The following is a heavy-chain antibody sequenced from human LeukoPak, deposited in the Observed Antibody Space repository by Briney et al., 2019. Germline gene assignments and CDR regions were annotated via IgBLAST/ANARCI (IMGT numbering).Heavy chain of an antibody. CDR2: IRSKNNGGTT. J-gene: IGHJ4*02. CDR1: GLAFTNAC. Sequence: PGGSLRLSCAASGLAFTNACMSWVRRAPGKGLEWGGRIRSKNNGGTTDYAAPVRGRFSISRDDSKSTLYLQMNSLKTEDTAVYYCTTDPGYRGLYYFDYWGQGTLVTVSS. CDR3: TTDPGYRGLYYFDY. V-gene: IGHV3-15*01. D-gene: IGHD5-12*01.